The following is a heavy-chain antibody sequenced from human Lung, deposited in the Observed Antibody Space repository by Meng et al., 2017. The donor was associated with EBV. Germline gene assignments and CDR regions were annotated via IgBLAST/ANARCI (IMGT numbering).Heavy chain of an antibody. CDR1: GRFFSSSY. CDR2: INYSGIT. V-gene: IGHV4-34*01. D-gene: IGHD2-2*01. Sequence: QVQLQPWGGGLLKPSETLSLTCGVCGRFFSSSYWSWIRQPPGKGLEWIGQINYSGITNYNPSLKSRVTISVDTSKNQFSLSLNSVTAADTAVYYCARGGTSSAPFDYWGQGTLVTVSS. J-gene: IGHJ4*02. CDR3: ARGGTSSAPFDY.